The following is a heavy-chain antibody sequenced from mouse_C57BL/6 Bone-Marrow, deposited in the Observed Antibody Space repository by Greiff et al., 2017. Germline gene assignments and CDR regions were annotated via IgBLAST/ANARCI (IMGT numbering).Heavy chain of an antibody. Sequence: EVKLVESGGGLVKPGGSLKLSCAASGFTFSSYAMSWVRQTPEKRLEWVATISDGGSYTYYQDNVKGRFTISRDNAKNNLYLQMSHLKSEDTAMYYCAREEELVFDYWGQGTTLTVSS. CDR3: AREEELVFDY. CDR2: ISDGGSYT. D-gene: IGHD4-1*01. J-gene: IGHJ2*01. CDR1: GFTFSSYA. V-gene: IGHV5-4*01.